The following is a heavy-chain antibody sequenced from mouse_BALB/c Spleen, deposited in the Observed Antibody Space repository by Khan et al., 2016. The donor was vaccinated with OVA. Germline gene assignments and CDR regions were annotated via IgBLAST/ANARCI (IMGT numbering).Heavy chain of an antibody. CDR3: AHPSSDPRNFDV. D-gene: IGHD6-1*01. V-gene: IGHV14-3*02. Sequence: EVQLQQSGAELVKPGASVKLSCTASGFNIKDTYMHWVKERPEQGLEWIGRIAPVNGNTKYDPKFQGQAPIPADTSSNTSYLQLSSLTSEDTAVYYCAHPSSDPRNFDVWGAGTTVTVSS. J-gene: IGHJ1*01. CDR2: IAPVNGNT. CDR1: GFNIKDTY.